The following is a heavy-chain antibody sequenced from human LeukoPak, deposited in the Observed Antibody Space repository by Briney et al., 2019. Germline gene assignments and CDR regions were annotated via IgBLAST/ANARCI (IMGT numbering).Heavy chain of an antibody. J-gene: IGHJ5*02. CDR2: INDSGST. V-gene: IGHV4-30-4*01. CDR3: ASTNCSSARCYGANWFDP. D-gene: IGHD2-2*01. CDR1: GGSISSGDYY. Sequence: PSQTLSLTCTVSGGSISSGDYYWSWIRQPPGKGLEWIGYINDSGSTFHYDPSLKSRVTISVDTSKNQFSLRLNSVTVADSAVYYCASTNCSSARCYGANWFDPWGQGTLVTVSS.